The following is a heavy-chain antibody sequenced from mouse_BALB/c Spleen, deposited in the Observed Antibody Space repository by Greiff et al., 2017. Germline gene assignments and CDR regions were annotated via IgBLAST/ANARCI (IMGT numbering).Heavy chain of an antibody. V-gene: IGHV2-9*02. CDR3: ASPQVRHAMDY. Sequence: QVQLKESGPGLVAPSQSLSITCTVSGFSLTSYGVHWVRQPPGKGLEWLGVIWAGGSTNYNSALMSRLSISKDNSKSQVFLKMNSLQTDDTAMYYCASPQVRHAMDYWGQGTSVTVSS. J-gene: IGHJ4*01. CDR2: IWAGGST. D-gene: IGHD2-14*01. CDR1: GFSLTSYG.